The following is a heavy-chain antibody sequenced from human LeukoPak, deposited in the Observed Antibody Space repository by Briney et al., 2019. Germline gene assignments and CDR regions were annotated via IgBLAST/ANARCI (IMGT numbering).Heavy chain of an antibody. V-gene: IGHV4-61*02. CDR2: IYTSGST. D-gene: IGHD6-19*01. CDR1: GGSISSGSYY. J-gene: IGHJ4*02. Sequence: PSETLSLTCTVSGGSISSGSYYWSWIRQPAGKGLEWIGRIYTSGSTNYNPSLKSRVTISVDTSKNQFSLKLSSVTAADTAVYYCARVRYSSDWSRAYFDYWGQGTLVTVSS. CDR3: ARVRYSSDWSRAYFDY.